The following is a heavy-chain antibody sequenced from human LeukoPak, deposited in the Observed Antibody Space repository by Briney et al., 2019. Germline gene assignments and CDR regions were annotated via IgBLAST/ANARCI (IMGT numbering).Heavy chain of an antibody. Sequence: PGGSLRLSCAASGFTFSSYGMHWVRQAPGKGLEWVAVISYDGSNKYYADSVKGRFTISRDNSKNTLYLQMNSLRAEDTAVYYCARGVGENGFDYWGQGTLVTVSS. V-gene: IGHV3-30*03. CDR2: ISYDGSNK. CDR3: ARGVGENGFDY. D-gene: IGHD4-17*01. J-gene: IGHJ4*02. CDR1: GFTFSSYG.